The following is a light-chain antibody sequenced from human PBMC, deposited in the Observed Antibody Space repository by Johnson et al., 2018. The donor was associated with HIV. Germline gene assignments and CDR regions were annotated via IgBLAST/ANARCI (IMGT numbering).Light chain of an antibody. J-gene: IGLJ1*01. CDR2: DNN. CDR1: SSNIGNNY. CDR3: GTWDSSLSAYV. Sequence: HSVLTQPPSVSAAPGQKVTISCSGSSSNIGNNYVSWYQQLPGTAPKLLIFDNNKRPSGIPDRFSASKSGTSATLGITGLQTGDEAGYYCGTWDSSLSAYVFGTGTKVTVL. V-gene: IGLV1-51*01.